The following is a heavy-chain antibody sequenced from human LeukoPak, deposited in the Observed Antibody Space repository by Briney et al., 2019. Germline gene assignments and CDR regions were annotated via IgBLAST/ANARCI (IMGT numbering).Heavy chain of an antibody. J-gene: IGHJ6*02. CDR3: ARGGRSSSSSGTTYYHYGMDV. CDR1: GFTVSSNY. D-gene: IGHD6-6*01. V-gene: IGHV3-66*01. Sequence: PGKSLRLSCAASGFTVSSNYMTWVRQAPGKGLEWVSVIYSGGNTYYADSVKGRFTISRDNSKNTLYLQMNSLRAEDTAVYYCARGGRSSSSSGTTYYHYGMDVWGQGTTVTVSS. CDR2: IYSGGNT.